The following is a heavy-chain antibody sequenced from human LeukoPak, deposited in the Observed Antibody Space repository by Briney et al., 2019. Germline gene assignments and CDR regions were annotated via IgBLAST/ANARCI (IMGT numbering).Heavy chain of an antibody. CDR1: GGSISSSNW. V-gene: IGHV4-4*02. J-gene: IGHJ4*02. Sequence: SGTLSLTCAVSGGSISSSNWWSWVRQPPGKGLEWIGEIYHSGSTNYNPSLKSRVTISVDKSKNQFSLKLSSVTAADTAVYYCAREDYGGNSYFDYWGQGTLVTVSS. D-gene: IGHD4-23*01. CDR3: AREDYGGNSYFDY. CDR2: IYHSGST.